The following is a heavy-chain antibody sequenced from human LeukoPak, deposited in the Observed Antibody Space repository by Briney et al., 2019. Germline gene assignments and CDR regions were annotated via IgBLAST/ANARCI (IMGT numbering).Heavy chain of an antibody. V-gene: IGHV3-23*01. Sequence: PGGSLRLSCAASGFTFSSYAMSWVRQAPGKGLEWVSAISGSGGSTYYADSVKGRFTISRDNSKNTLYLQMNSLGAEDTAVYYCAKGGPYYYDSSGYSPLDYWGQGTLVTVSS. CDR2: ISGSGGST. CDR3: AKGGPYYYDSSGYSPLDY. CDR1: GFTFSSYA. D-gene: IGHD3-22*01. J-gene: IGHJ4*02.